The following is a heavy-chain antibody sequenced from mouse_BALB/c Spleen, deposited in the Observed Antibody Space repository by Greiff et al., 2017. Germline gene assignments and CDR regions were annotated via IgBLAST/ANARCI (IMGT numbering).Heavy chain of an antibody. J-gene: IGHJ2*01. D-gene: IGHD4-1*02. CDR2: INPSNGGT. Sequence: VQLQQSGAELVKPGASVKLSCKASGYTFTSYYMYWVKQRPGQGLEWIGGINPSNGGTNFNEKFKSKATLTVDKSSSTAYMQLSSLTSEDSAVYYCTRSTGHFDYWGQGTTLTVSS. V-gene: IGHV1S81*02. CDR3: TRSTGHFDY. CDR1: GYTFTSYY.